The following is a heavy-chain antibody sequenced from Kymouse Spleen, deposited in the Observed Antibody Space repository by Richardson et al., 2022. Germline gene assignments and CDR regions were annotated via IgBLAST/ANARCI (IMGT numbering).Heavy chain of an antibody. CDR3: ARYGSGSPYYYYGMDV. J-gene: IGHJ6*02. V-gene: IGHV3-53*01. CDR2: IYSGGST. Sequence: EVQLVESGGGLIQPGGSLRLSCAASGFTVSSNYMSWVRQAPGKGLEWVSVIYSGGSTYYADSVKGRFTISRDNSKNTLYLQMNSLRAEDTAVYYCARYGSGSPYYYYGMDVWGQGTTVTVSS. CDR1: GFTVSSNY. D-gene: IGHD3-10*01.